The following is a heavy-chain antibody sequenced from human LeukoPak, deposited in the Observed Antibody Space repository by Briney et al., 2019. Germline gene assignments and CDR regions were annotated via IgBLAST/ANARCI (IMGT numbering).Heavy chain of an antibody. D-gene: IGHD3-10*01. V-gene: IGHV5-51*01. CDR1: GYSFTSYW. Sequence: GESLKISCKGSGYSFTSYWIGWERQMPGKGLEWMGIIYPGDSDTRYSPSFQGQVTISADKSISTAYLQWSSLKASDTAMYYCARPVMDYYGSGSYWQNDYWGQGTLVTVSS. CDR2: IYPGDSDT. CDR3: ARPVMDYYGSGSYWQNDY. J-gene: IGHJ4*02.